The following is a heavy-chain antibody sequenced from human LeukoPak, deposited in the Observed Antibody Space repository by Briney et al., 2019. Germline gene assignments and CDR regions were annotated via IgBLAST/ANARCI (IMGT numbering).Heavy chain of an antibody. CDR2: IYYSGST. CDR1: GGSISSGGYY. CDR3: ARELGTSFDY. Sequence: SETLSLTCTVSGGSISSGGYYWSWIRQHPGKGLEWIGYIYYSGSTYYNPSLKSRVTISVDTSKNQFSLKLSSVTAAYTAVYYCARELGTSFDYWGQGTLVNVSS. D-gene: IGHD2-2*01. J-gene: IGHJ4*02. V-gene: IGHV4-31*03.